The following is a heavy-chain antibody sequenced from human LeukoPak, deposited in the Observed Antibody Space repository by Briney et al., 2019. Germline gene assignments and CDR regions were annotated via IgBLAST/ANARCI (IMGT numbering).Heavy chain of an antibody. V-gene: IGHV1-46*01. D-gene: IGHD2-21*01. Sequence: ASVKVSCKASGYTFTSYYMHWVRQAPGQGLEWMGIINPSGGSTSYAQKFQGRVTMTRDTSTSTVYMELSSLKASDTAMYYCARRFWWPQGYFDYWGQGTLVTVSS. CDR3: ARRFWWPQGYFDY. CDR2: INPSGGST. J-gene: IGHJ4*02. CDR1: GYTFTSYY.